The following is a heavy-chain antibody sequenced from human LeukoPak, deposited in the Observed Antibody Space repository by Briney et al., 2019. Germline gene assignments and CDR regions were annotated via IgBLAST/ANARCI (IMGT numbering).Heavy chain of an antibody. CDR3: AKDFVVVPGNVNYFDY. V-gene: IGHV3-23*01. CDR2: ISGSGDNT. J-gene: IGHJ4*02. CDR1: GFTFSSYA. D-gene: IGHD2-21*02. Sequence: QSGGSLRLSCAASGFTFSSYAMSWVRQAPGKGLEWVSAISGSGDNTYYADSVKGRFTVSRDNSKNTLYVQMKSLRAEDTAVYYCAKDFVVVPGNVNYFDYWGQGTLVTVSS.